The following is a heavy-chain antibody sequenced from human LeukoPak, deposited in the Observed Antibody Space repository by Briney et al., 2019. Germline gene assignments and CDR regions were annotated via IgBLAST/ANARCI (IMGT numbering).Heavy chain of an antibody. D-gene: IGHD3-22*01. V-gene: IGHV4-39*07. J-gene: IGHJ3*02. CDR1: GGSISSSSYY. Sequence: PSEALSLTCTVSGGSISSSSYYWGWIRRPPGKGLEWIGSIYYSGSTYYNPSLKSRVTISVDTSKNQFSLKLSSVTAADTAVYYCARETITMIVVVTPDAFDIWGQGTMVTVSS. CDR2: IYYSGST. CDR3: ARETITMIVVVTPDAFDI.